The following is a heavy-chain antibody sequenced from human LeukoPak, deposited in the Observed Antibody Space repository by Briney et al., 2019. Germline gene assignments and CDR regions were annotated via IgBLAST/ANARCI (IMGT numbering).Heavy chain of an antibody. Sequence: SETLSLTCAVYGGSFSGYYWSWIRQPPGKGLEWVGEINHSGSTNYNPSLKSRVTISVDTSKNQFSLKLSSVTAADTAVYYCARGSEDNWNDLLWAFDIWGQGTMVTVSS. CDR3: ARGSEDNWNDLLWAFDI. CDR1: GGSFSGYY. J-gene: IGHJ3*02. V-gene: IGHV4-34*01. D-gene: IGHD1-20*01. CDR2: INHSGST.